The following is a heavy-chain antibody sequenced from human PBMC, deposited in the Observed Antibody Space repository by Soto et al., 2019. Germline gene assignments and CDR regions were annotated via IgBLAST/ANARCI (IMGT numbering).Heavy chain of an antibody. D-gene: IGHD1-26*01. CDR1: GGSISSYY. J-gene: IGHJ4*02. V-gene: IGHV4-59*01. CDR3: ARRYGGNFDY. Sequence: QVQLQESGTGLVKPSETLSLTCTVSGGSISSYYWGWIRQPPGKGLEWIGYIYYSGSTNYNPSLKRRVTISVDTSKNQFSLTLCSVTAADTAVYYCARRYGGNFDYWGQGTLVTVSS. CDR2: IYYSGST.